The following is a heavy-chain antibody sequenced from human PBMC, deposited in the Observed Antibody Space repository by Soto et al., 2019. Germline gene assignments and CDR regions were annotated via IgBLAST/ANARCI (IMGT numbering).Heavy chain of an antibody. V-gene: IGHV4-39*01. CDR2: IFYDGYT. Sequence: QLQLQESGPGLVKPSETLSLTCTVSGDSISGSPYFWGWIRQPPGKGLEWIASIFYDGYTYYTPSLKSRAIISVDTSKNHFSLKLTSVAAADTAIYFCARLQAAVPHYWGQGTLVIVSS. D-gene: IGHD6-13*01. J-gene: IGHJ4*02. CDR1: GDSISGSPYF. CDR3: ARLQAAVPHY.